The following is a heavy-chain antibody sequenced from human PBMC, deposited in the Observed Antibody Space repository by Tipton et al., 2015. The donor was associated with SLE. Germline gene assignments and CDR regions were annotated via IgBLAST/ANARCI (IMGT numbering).Heavy chain of an antibody. CDR3: AREFLNSVTTVHYYFGR. J-gene: IGHJ2*01. V-gene: IGHV4-4*07. CDR1: GGSISSYY. Sequence: LRLSCTVSGGSISSYYWSWIRQPAGKGLEWIGRIYTSGSTNYNPSLKSRVTMSVDTSKNQVSLQRSSVTAADTAVYYCAREFLNSVTTVHYYFGRWGRGNLVTVSS. D-gene: IGHD4-11*01. CDR2: IYTSGST.